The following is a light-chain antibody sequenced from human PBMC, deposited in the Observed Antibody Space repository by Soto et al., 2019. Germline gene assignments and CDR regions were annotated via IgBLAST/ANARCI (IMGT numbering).Light chain of an antibody. CDR3: QAWDSSTANVV. J-gene: IGLJ2*01. V-gene: IGLV3-1*01. CDR2: QDS. Sequence: SYELTQPPSVSVSPGQTASITCSGDKLGDKSACWYQQKPGQSPVLVICQDSKRPSGIPERFSGSNSGNTATLTISGTQAMDEADYFCQAWDSSTANVVFGGGTKLSVL. CDR1: KLGDKS.